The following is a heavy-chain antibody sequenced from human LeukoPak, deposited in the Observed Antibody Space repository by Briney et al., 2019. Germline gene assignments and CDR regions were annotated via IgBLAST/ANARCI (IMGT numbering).Heavy chain of an antibody. CDR2: VSTDGGSK. D-gene: IGHD4-23*01. CDR3: ARAEDDYGGNIDY. CDR1: GFTFSSYG. V-gene: IGHV3-30*03. J-gene: IGHJ4*02. Sequence: GRSLRLSCAASGFTFSSYGMHWVRQAPGKGLEWVAVVSTDGGSKYYADSVKGRFTISRDNSKNTLYLQMNSLRAEDTAVYYCARAEDDYGGNIDYWGQGTLVTVSS.